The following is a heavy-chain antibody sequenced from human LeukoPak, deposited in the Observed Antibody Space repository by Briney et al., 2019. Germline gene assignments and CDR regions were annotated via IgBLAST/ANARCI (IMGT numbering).Heavy chain of an antibody. J-gene: IGHJ6*03. Sequence: GRSLRLSRAASGFSFSSYDMHWVRQAPGKGLEWVAEMWYDGSNKYYADSVKGRFIISRDNSKNTLYLQINSLSAEDTAVYYCARDGAAAAPEIYNYYYLDVWGKGTTVTVSS. D-gene: IGHD6-13*01. CDR2: MWYDGSNK. CDR3: ARDGAAAAPEIYNYYYLDV. V-gene: IGHV3-33*01. CDR1: GFSFSSYD.